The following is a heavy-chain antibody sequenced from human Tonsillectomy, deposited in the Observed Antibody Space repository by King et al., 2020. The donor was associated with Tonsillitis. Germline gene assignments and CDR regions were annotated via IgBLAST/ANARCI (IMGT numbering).Heavy chain of an antibody. CDR1: GFTFSSYG. Sequence: VQLVESGGGAVQPGGSLRLSCAPSGFTFSSYGMHWVRQAPGKGLEWVACIRYDGSNKYYADSVKGRFTISRDNSKNTLYLRMDSLRVEDTAVYYCAKDGTSFYGSGTYGTFDIWGQGTMVTVSS. D-gene: IGHD3-10*01. J-gene: IGHJ3*02. CDR2: IRYDGSNK. V-gene: IGHV3-30*02. CDR3: AKDGTSFYGSGTYGTFDI.